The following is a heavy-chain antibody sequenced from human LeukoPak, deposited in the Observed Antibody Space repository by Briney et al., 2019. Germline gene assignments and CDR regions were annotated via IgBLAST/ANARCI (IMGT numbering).Heavy chain of an antibody. CDR1: GFSFSIYA. V-gene: IGHV3-23*01. CDR2: ISGTGGST. D-gene: IGHD2-2*01. J-gene: IGHJ4*02. Sequence: GGCERLSWAASGFSFSIYAMSWARQRAGDGLEWLTAISGTGGSTYYADSVKGRFTISRDNSKNTLYLQMNSLRAEDTAVYYCAKSIVVVPAATDYWGQGTLVTVSS. CDR3: AKSIVVVPAATDY.